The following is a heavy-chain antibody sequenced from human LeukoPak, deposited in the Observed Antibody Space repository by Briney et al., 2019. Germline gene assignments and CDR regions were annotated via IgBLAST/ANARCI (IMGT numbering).Heavy chain of an antibody. V-gene: IGHV1-69*04. CDR2: IIPILGIA. D-gene: IGHD3-22*01. CDR1: GGTFSSYA. CDR3: ARGVGYDSSGDKGY. Sequence: GASVKVSCKASGGTFSSYAISWVRQAPGQGLEWMGRIIPILGIANYAQKFQGRVTITADKSTSTAYMELSSLRSEDTAVYYCARGVGYDSSGDKGYWGQGTLVTVSS. J-gene: IGHJ4*02.